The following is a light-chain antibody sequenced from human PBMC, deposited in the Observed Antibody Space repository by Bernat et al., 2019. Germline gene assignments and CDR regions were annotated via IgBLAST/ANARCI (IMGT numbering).Light chain of an antibody. J-gene: IGLJ3*02. V-gene: IGLV1-44*01. Sequence: QSVLTQPPSASGTPGQRVTISCSGSSSNIGSNTVNWYQQLPGTAPKLLIYSNNQRPSGVPDRFPGSKSGTSAFLAISGFQSEDEADYYCAAWDDSLNGLVFGGGTKLTVL. CDR2: SNN. CDR1: SSNIGSNT. CDR3: AAWDDSLNGLV.